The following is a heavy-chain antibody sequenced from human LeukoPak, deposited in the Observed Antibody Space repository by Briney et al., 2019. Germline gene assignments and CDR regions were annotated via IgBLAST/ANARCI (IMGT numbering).Heavy chain of an antibody. V-gene: IGHV1-24*01. CDR1: GGTFRSYA. CDR3: ATGEVGYCTNGVCYHYYYYMDV. D-gene: IGHD2-8*01. J-gene: IGHJ6*03. CDR2: FDPEDGET. Sequence: ASVKVSCKASGGTFRSYAISWVPQAPGKGLEWMGGFDPEDGETIYAQKFQGRVTMTEDTSTDTAYMELSRLRSEDTAVYYCATGEVGYCTNGVCYHYYYYMDVWGKGTTVTVSS.